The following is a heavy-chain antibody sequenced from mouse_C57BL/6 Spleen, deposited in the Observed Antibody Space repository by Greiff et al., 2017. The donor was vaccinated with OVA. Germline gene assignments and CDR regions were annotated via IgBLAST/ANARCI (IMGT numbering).Heavy chain of an antibody. CDR1: GFTFSSYA. D-gene: IGHD1-1*01. CDR2: ISDGGSYT. Sequence: EVHLVESGGGLVKPGGSLKLSCAASGFTFSSYAMSWVRQTPEKRLEWVATISDGGSYTYYPDNVKGRFTISRDNAKNNLYLQMSHLKSEDTAMYYCARDQDYYGSSYKYFDVWGTGTTVTVSS. V-gene: IGHV5-4*01. J-gene: IGHJ1*03. CDR3: ARDQDYYGSSYKYFDV.